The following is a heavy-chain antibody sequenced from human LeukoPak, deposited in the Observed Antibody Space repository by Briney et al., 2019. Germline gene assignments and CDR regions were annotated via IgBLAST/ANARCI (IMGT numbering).Heavy chain of an antibody. CDR2: IYYSGPT. V-gene: IGHV4-59*12. Sequence: PSETLSLICSVSGGSISGYYWSWIRQPPGKELEWIGYIYYSGPTSYNPSLGSRVSISVDTSRNQFSLKLSSVTAADTAVYYCARTRSSTSWYVDYWGQGTLVTVSS. D-gene: IGHD2-2*01. CDR1: GGSISGYY. J-gene: IGHJ4*02. CDR3: ARTRSSTSWYVDY.